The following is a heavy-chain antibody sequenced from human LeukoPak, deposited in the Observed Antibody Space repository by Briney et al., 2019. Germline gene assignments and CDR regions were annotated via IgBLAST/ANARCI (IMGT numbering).Heavy chain of an antibody. CDR2: ISGSGGST. D-gene: IGHD1-26*01. Sequence: GGSLRLSCAASGFTFSTYAMNWVRQAPGKGLEWVLGISGSGGSTWYADSVKGRFTISRDNSKNTLYLQMNRLRAEDTATYYCAKYRTGPPYGLDVWGQGTTVTVSS. J-gene: IGHJ6*02. CDR1: GFTFSTYA. CDR3: AKYRTGPPYGLDV. V-gene: IGHV3-23*01.